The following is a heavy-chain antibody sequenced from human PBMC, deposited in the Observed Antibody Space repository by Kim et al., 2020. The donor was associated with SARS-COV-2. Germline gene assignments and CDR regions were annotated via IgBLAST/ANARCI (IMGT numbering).Heavy chain of an antibody. D-gene: IGHD3-22*01. CDR2: IYYSGST. CDR1: GGSISSYY. CDR3: ARVAGGDYDSSAVLDY. V-gene: IGHV4-59*13. J-gene: IGHJ4*02. Sequence: SETLSLTCTVSGGSISSYYWSWIRQPPGKGLEWIGYIYYSGSTNYNPSLKSRVTISVDTSKNQFSLKLSSVTAADTAVYYCARVAGGDYDSSAVLDYWGQGTLVTVSS.